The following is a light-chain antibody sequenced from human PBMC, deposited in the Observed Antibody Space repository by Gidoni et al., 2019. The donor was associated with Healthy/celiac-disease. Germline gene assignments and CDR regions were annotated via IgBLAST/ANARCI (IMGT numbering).Light chain of an antibody. CDR3: QQRSNWPPLT. Sequence: EIGFTKDPAPLSLSPGERATLSCRASQSVSSYLAWYQQKPGQAPRLLIYDASNRATGIPARFSGSGSGTDFTLTISSLEPEDFAVYYCQQRSNWPPLTFGGGTKVEIK. CDR2: DAS. CDR1: QSVSSY. V-gene: IGKV3-11*01. J-gene: IGKJ4*01.